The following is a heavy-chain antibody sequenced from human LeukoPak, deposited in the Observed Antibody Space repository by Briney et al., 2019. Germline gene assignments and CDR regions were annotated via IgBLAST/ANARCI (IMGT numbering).Heavy chain of an antibody. D-gene: IGHD3-9*01. J-gene: IGHJ4*02. V-gene: IGHV3-30*18. CDR1: RFTFSSDV. Sequence: GRSPRLSCAASRFTFSSDVMHGGSEAPGKRLESMAVISFDGGNIYYAESVKGRFTISRDNSENTLYLQMNSLRTEDTAVYYCTKDRSTSNILTGYQDKWGQGTLVTVSS. CDR2: ISFDGGNI. CDR3: TKDRSTSNILTGYQDK.